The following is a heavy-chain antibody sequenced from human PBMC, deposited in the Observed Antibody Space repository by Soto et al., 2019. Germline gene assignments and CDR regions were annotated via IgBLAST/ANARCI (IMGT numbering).Heavy chain of an antibody. J-gene: IGHJ4*02. CDR3: AVPGRGDFDY. CDR2: VYHSGTT. CDR1: GASIGTNNW. D-gene: IGHD5-12*01. V-gene: IGHV4-4*02. Sequence: SETLSLTCAVSGASIGTNNWWSWVRQPPGKGLEWIGEVYHSGTTNCNPSLKSRVTISIDKSKNQFSLTLASMTAADTALYYCAVPGRGDFDYWSQGTLVTVSS.